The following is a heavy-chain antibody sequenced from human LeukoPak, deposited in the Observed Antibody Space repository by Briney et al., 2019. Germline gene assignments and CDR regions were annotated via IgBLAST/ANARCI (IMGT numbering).Heavy chain of an antibody. J-gene: IGHJ1*01. CDR3: ARVKTDYDFWSGYYNPSYFQH. CDR1: GASISSNSHF. V-gene: IGHV4-39*07. D-gene: IGHD3-3*01. CDR2: FRYRDNT. Sequence: SETLSLTCAVSGASISSNSHFWGWVRQPPGKGLEWIGSFRYRDNTYSNPSLKSRVTISVDTSKNQFSLKLSSVTAADTAVYYCARVKTDYDFWSGYYNPSYFQHWGQGTLVTVSS.